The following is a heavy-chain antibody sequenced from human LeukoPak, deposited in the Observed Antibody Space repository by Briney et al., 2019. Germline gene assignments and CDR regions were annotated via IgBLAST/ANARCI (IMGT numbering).Heavy chain of an antibody. Sequence: GGSLRLSCAASGFTFSSYSMNWVRQAPGKGLEWVSFISGSSTAIYYADSVKGRFTISRDNAKNSLYLQMNSLRAEDTAVYYCARHPYYSYDSSGSGDYWGQGTLVTVSS. CDR2: ISGSSTAI. D-gene: IGHD3-22*01. V-gene: IGHV3-48*01. CDR1: GFTFSSYS. CDR3: ARHPYYSYDSSGSGDY. J-gene: IGHJ4*02.